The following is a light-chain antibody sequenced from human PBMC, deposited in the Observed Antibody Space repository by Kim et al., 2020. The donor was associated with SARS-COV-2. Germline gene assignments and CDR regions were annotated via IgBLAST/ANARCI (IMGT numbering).Light chain of an antibody. V-gene: IGLV2-14*03. CDR1: SSLVGDYNY. Sequence: QSVVTQPASVSGSPGQSITISCTGTSSLVGDYNYVSWYQQHPDKAPKLIIYDVSDRPSGVSTHFSGSKSGNTASLTISGLQAEDEADYYCTSYTGADTVVFGGGTKLTVL. CDR3: TSYTGADTVV. CDR2: DVS. J-gene: IGLJ2*01.